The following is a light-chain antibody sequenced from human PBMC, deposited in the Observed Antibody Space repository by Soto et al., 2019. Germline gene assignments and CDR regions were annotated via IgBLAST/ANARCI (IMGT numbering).Light chain of an antibody. J-gene: IGKJ1*01. V-gene: IGKV1-5*03. CDR2: KAS. Sequence: DNQMTQSPSTLSGSVGNRYTITCRASQTNGSWLAWYQQKPGKAPKLQIYKASTLKSGVPSRFSGSGSGTEFALTISGLQPDDFATYYCQHYNSYSEAFGKGNMGDSK. CDR3: QHYNSYSEA. CDR1: QTNGSW.